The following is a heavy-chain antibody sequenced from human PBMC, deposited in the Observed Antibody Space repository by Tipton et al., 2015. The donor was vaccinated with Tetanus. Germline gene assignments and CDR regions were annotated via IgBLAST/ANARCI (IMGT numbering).Heavy chain of an antibody. CDR1: GGAISSGGYH. D-gene: IGHD2-8*01. J-gene: IGHJ5*02. CDR3: ARAPYYTNQRIRFDP. Sequence: TLSLTCTVSGGAISSGGYHWSWLRQHPGKGLEWIGYIFYSGNTNYNPSLKSRLSMSVDTSQRHFSLNLTSVTAADTAVYYCARAPYYTNQRIRFDPWGQGILVTVSS. CDR2: IFYSGNT. V-gene: IGHV4-31*03.